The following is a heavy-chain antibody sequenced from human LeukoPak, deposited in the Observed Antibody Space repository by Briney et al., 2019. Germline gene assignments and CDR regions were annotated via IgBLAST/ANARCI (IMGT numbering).Heavy chain of an antibody. CDR2: IYYSGST. J-gene: IGHJ4*02. Sequence: SETLSLTCTVSGGSISSYYWSWIRQPPGKGLEWIGYIYYSGSTNYNPSLRSRVTISVDTSKNQFSLKLSSVTAADTAVYYCARGTRYYGILTGYSTGEHFDYWGQGTLVTVSS. D-gene: IGHD3-9*01. CDR1: GGSISSYY. CDR3: ARGTRYYGILTGYSTGEHFDY. V-gene: IGHV4-59*01.